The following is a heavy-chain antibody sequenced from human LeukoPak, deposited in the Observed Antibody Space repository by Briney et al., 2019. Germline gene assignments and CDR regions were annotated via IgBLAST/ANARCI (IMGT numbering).Heavy chain of an antibody. CDR2: IIPIFGTA. J-gene: IGHJ4*02. CDR3: ARDSQAYYDFWSGDFDY. V-gene: IGHV1-69*05. CDR1: GGTFSSYA. Sequence: SVKVSCKASGGTFSSYAISWVRQAPGQGLEWMGGIIPIFGTANYAQKLQGRVTMTTDTSTSTAYMELRSLRSDDTAVYYCARDSQAYYDFWSGDFDYWGQGTLVTVSS. D-gene: IGHD3-3*01.